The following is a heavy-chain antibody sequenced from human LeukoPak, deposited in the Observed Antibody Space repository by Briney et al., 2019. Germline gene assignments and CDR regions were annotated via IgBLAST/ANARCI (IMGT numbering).Heavy chain of an antibody. Sequence: SETLSLTCTVSGYSISSGSSWGWIRQSPGKGLECIGTIYHSGNTYYNPSLKSRATVSVNTSKNQFSLNLTSVTAADTAVYFCARATYYDYWSGMWAFDIWGQGTVVTASS. CDR3: ARATYYDYWSGMWAFDI. CDR2: IYHSGNT. J-gene: IGHJ3*02. V-gene: IGHV4-38-2*02. D-gene: IGHD3-3*01. CDR1: GYSISSGSS.